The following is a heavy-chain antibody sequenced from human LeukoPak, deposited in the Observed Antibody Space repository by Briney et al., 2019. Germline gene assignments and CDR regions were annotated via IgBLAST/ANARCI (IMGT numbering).Heavy chain of an antibody. CDR1: GFTFTSYA. D-gene: IGHD5/OR15-5a*01. CDR2: ISGSGGNT. Sequence: GGSLRLSCAASGFTFTSYAMSGVRQPPGKGLEWVSAISGSGGNTYYADSVKGRFTISRDNSKNTLSLQMNSLRAVDTAVYYCAKAFSVFGRFDYWGQGTLVTVSS. J-gene: IGHJ4*02. V-gene: IGHV3-23*01. CDR3: AKAFSVFGRFDY.